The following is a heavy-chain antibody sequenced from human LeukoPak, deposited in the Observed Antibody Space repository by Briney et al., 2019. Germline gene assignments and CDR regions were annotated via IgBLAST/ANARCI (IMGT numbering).Heavy chain of an antibody. V-gene: IGHV1-69*01. CDR3: ASAGELRFSTPIPPPNRI. CDR1: GGTFSSYG. CDR2: IIPIFGTA. J-gene: IGHJ4*02. D-gene: IGHD3-3*01. Sequence: ASVKVSCKASGGTFSSYGISWVRQAPGQGLEWMGGIIPIFGTANYAQKFQGRVTITADDSTSTSYMDLSSLKSEDTAVYYCASAGELRFSTPIPPPNRIWGQGTLVTVSS.